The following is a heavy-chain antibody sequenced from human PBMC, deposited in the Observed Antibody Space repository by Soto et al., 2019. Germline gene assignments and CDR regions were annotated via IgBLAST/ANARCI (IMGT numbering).Heavy chain of an antibody. D-gene: IGHD7-27*01. Sequence: GGSLRLSCAASGFTFSSYWMHWVRQAPGKGLVWVSRINRDGSSTSFADSVKGRFTISIDNAKNTLYLQMNSLRAEDTAVYYCASSLLTPFDYWGQGTLVTVSS. CDR2: INRDGSST. CDR3: ASSLLTPFDY. V-gene: IGHV3-74*01. CDR1: GFTFSSYW. J-gene: IGHJ4*02.